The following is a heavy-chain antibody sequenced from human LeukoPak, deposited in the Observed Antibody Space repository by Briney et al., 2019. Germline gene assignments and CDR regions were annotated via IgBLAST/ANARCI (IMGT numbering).Heavy chain of an antibody. CDR2: IYYSGST. CDR3: ARSPYSSSTEFDY. Sequence: SETLSLTCTVSGGSISSYYWSWIRQPPGKGLEWIGYIYYSGSTNYNPSLKSRVTISVDTSKNQFSLKLSSVTAADTAVYYCARSPYSSSTEFDYWGQGTLVTVSS. J-gene: IGHJ4*02. CDR1: GGSISSYY. D-gene: IGHD6-6*01. V-gene: IGHV4-59*01.